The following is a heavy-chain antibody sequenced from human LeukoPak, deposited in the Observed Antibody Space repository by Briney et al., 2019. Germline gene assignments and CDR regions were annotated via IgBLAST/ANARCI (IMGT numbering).Heavy chain of an antibody. D-gene: IGHD3-10*01. CDR1: GFTFSSYA. CDR2: ISGSGGST. Sequence: QPGGSLRLSCAASGFTFSSYAMSWVRQAPGKGLEWVSAISGSGGSTYYADSVKGRFTISRDNSKNTLYLQMNSLRAEDTAVYYCAKPPFTPGVRGVIIGTYYFDYWGQGTLVTVSS. J-gene: IGHJ4*02. V-gene: IGHV3-23*01. CDR3: AKPPFTPGVRGVIIGTYYFDY.